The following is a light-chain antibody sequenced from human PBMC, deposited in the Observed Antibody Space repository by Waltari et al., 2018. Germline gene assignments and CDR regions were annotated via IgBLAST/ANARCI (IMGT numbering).Light chain of an antibody. V-gene: IGLV6-57*04. CDR1: SGRIGGNY. Sequence: NFILTQPHSVSESPGKTVTISCTRSSGRIGGNYVQWYHQRPGIAPTIVIYEDNLRPSGVPVRFSGSIDSSSTSASLTISGLKTEDEADYYCQSYDYYNQAIVFGGGTKLTVL. J-gene: IGLJ3*02. CDR2: EDN. CDR3: QSYDYYNQAIV.